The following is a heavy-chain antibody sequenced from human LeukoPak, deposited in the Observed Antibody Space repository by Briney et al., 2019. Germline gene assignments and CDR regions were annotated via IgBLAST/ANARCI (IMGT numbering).Heavy chain of an antibody. Sequence: SETLSLTCTVSGGSISSVGYYWGWIRQPPGKGLEWIGSISYGGSTYYNPSLKSRVTIYVDTSKNQVSLKLTSVTAADTAMYYCAGYYYDSSGYLGCGQGTLVTVSS. CDR3: AGYYYDSSGYLG. CDR1: GGSISSVGYY. CDR2: ISYGGST. V-gene: IGHV4-39*01. D-gene: IGHD3-22*01. J-gene: IGHJ4*02.